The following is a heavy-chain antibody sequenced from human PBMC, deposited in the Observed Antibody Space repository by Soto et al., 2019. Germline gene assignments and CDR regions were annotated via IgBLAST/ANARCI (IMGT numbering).Heavy chain of an antibody. D-gene: IGHD2-21*01. Sequence: ASVKVSCKASGYTFTSYDINWVRQATGQGLEWMGWMNPNSGSTGYAQKFQGIVTMTRNTSISTAYMELSSLRSEATAVYYCASPRGDRLRALADYYGMDVWGQGTTVTVSS. J-gene: IGHJ6*02. CDR1: GYTFTSYD. CDR2: MNPNSGST. V-gene: IGHV1-8*01. CDR3: ASPRGDRLRALADYYGMDV.